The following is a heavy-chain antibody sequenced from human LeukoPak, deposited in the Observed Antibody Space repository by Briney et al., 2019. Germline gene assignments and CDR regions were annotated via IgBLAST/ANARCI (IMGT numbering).Heavy chain of an antibody. Sequence: GGSLTLSCAASGFTFIRIRMHWVRQAPGKGLVWVTRITNDGSSTTHTPPVKGPFTVSTDNAKNTLYLQMNSPRAEDKAIYYCARVEVTAAATKPDYWGQGTLVTVSS. CDR3: ARVEVTAAATKPDY. CDR1: GFTFIRIR. J-gene: IGHJ4*02. CDR2: ITNDGSST. D-gene: IGHD6-13*01. V-gene: IGHV3-74*03.